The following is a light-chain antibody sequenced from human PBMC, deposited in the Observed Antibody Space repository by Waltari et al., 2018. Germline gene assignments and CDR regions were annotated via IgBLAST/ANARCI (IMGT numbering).Light chain of an antibody. J-gene: IGKJ2*01. CDR3: LQAYSFPRT. CDR1: QGISSR. V-gene: IGKV1-12*01. CDR2: TAS. Sequence: DIQMTQSPSFVSASVGTRVPITCRASQGISSRLAWYQQKPGKAPKLLIYTASTLQSGVPSRFSGSGSGTEFTLIITTLQPEDFATYFCLQAYSFPRTFGQGTKLEIK.